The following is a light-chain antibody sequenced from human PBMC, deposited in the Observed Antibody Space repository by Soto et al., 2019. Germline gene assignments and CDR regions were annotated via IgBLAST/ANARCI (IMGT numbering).Light chain of an antibody. CDR2: AAS. J-gene: IGKJ5*01. Sequence: DIKMTQSPSSLSASVGERVTLTCRASQGISNYLAWYQQKPGKVPKLLIYAASTLQSGVPSRFSGSGSGTDFTLTISSLQPEDFAVYYCQQYGSSSITFGQGTRLEIK. V-gene: IGKV1-27*01. CDR1: QGISNY. CDR3: QQYGSSSIT.